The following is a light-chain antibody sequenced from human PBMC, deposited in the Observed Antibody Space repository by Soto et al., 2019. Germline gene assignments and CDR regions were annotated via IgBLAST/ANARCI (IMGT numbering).Light chain of an antibody. Sequence: QSALTQPASVSGSPGQSITISCTGTSSDVGDYNYVSWYQQHPGKAPKLMIYEDTNRPSGVSNRFSGSKSGNTASLTISGLQAEDEADYYCSSYTRSSTLGFGGGTKVTVL. CDR1: SSDVGDYNY. J-gene: IGLJ2*01. V-gene: IGLV2-14*01. CDR2: EDT. CDR3: SSYTRSSTLG.